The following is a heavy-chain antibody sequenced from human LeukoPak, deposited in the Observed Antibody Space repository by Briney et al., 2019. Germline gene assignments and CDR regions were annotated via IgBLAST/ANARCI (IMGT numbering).Heavy chain of an antibody. D-gene: IGHD3-16*01. J-gene: IGHJ4*02. CDR3: ATPSPLDYVWGTPDC. CDR1: GYSFTSYW. V-gene: IGHV5-51*01. Sequence: GESLKISCKGSGYSFTSYWIGWVRQMPGKGLEWVGIIYPGDSDTRYSPSFQGQVTISADKSISTAYLQWSSLKASDTAMYYCATPSPLDYVWGTPDCWGQGTLVTVSS. CDR2: IYPGDSDT.